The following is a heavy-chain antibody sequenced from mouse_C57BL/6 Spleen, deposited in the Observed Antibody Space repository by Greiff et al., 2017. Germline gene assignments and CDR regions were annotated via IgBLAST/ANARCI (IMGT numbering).Heavy chain of an antibody. D-gene: IGHD2-1*01. J-gene: IGHJ3*01. CDR3: ERPGNPFAY. V-gene: IGHV5-6*01. CDR1: GFTFSSYG. CDR2: ISSGGSYT. Sequence: EVQGVESGGDLVKPGGSLKLSCAASGFTFSSYGMSWVRQTPDQRLEWVATISSGGSYTYYPDSVKGRFTIYRDNAKNTLYRQMSSLKSEDTAMYCCERPGNPFAYWGQGTLVTVSA.